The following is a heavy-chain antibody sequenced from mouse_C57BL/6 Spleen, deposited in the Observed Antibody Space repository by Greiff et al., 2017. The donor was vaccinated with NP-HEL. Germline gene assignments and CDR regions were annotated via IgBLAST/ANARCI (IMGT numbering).Heavy chain of an antibody. CDR3: AREGLGGFDY. CDR1: GFTFSDYY. J-gene: IGHJ2*01. V-gene: IGHV5-16*01. CDR2: INYDGSST. D-gene: IGHD3-3*01. Sequence: DVKLVESEGGLVQPGSSMKLSCTASGFTFSDYYMAWVRQVPEKGLEWVANINYDGSSTYYLDSLKSRFIISRDNAKNILYLQMSSLKSEDTATYYCAREGLGGFDYWGQGTTLTVSS.